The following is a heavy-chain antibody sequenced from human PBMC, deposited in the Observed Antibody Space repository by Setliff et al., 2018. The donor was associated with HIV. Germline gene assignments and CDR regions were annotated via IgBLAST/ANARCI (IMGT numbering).Heavy chain of an antibody. CDR2: IYHSGST. D-gene: IGHD1-1*01. V-gene: IGHV4-38-2*02. Sequence: PSEPLSLTCTVSGYSISSGYYWGWIRQPPGKGLEWIGSIYHSGSTYYNPSLKSRVTISVDTSKNQFSLKLSSVTAADTAVYYCARATERTPHAFDIWGQGTMVTVSS. CDR3: ARATERTPHAFDI. J-gene: IGHJ3*02. CDR1: GYSISSGYY.